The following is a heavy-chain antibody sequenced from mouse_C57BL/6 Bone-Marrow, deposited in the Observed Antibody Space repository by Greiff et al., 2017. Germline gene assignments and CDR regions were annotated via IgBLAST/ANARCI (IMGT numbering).Heavy chain of an antibody. CDR3: ASLYYDGSSYPPWFAY. V-gene: IGHV5-9*01. Sequence: EVHLVESGGGLVKPGGSLKLSCAASGFTFSSYTMSWVRQTPEKRLEWVATISGGGGNTYYPDSVKGRFTISRDNAKNTLYLQMSSLRSEDTALYYCASLYYDGSSYPPWFAYWGQGTLVTVSA. D-gene: IGHD1-1*01. CDR2: ISGGGGNT. J-gene: IGHJ3*01. CDR1: GFTFSSYT.